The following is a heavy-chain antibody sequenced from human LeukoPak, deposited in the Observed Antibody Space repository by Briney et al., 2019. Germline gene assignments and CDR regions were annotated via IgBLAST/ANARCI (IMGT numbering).Heavy chain of an antibody. Sequence: GGSLRLSCAASGFTFSSYAMHWVRQAPGKGLEWVAVISYGGSNKYYADSVKGRFTISRDNSKNTLYLQMNSLRAEDTAVYYCARTEREVVVTAISPYYYYYYYMDVWGKGTTVTVSS. CDR1: GFTFSSYA. CDR2: ISYGGSNK. D-gene: IGHD2-21*02. V-gene: IGHV3-30*04. CDR3: ARTEREVVVTAISPYYYYYYYMDV. J-gene: IGHJ6*03.